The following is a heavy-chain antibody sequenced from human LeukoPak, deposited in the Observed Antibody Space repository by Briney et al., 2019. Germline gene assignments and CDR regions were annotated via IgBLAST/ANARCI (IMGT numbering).Heavy chain of an antibody. CDR3: ARDRYSSSHYYYYGMDV. D-gene: IGHD6-13*01. CDR2: VYYSGST. CDR1: GGSISSYY. V-gene: IGHV4-59*01. J-gene: IGHJ6*02. Sequence: SETPSLTCTVSGGSISSYYWSWIRQPPGKGLEWIGYVYYSGSTNYNPSLKSRVTISVDTSKNQFSLKLSSVTAADTAVYYCARDRYSSSHYYYYGMDVWGQGTTVTVSS.